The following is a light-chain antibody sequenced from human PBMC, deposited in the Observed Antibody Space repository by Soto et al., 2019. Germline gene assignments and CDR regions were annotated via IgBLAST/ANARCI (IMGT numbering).Light chain of an antibody. Sequence: QSVLAQPASGYGSRGQPSTISCTGTSSDVGRYNYVSWFQQHPGKVPKLIIYDVNNWPSGVSDRFSGSKSGNTASLTISGLQPEDEADYYCSSFTTSSTFVFGTGPKVTVL. CDR3: SSFTTSSTFV. V-gene: IGLV2-14*03. CDR1: SSDVGRYNY. J-gene: IGLJ1*01. CDR2: DVN.